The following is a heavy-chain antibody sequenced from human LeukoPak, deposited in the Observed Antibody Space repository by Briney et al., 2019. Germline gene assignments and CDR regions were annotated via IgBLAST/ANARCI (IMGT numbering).Heavy chain of an antibody. Sequence: GASVKVSCKASGYTLTGYYMHWVRQAPGQGLEWMGCINTNNGATNYAQKFQGRVTMTRDTSISTAYMELSSLRSDDTAVYYCGRGDKTFDPWGQGTLVTVSS. CDR3: GRGDKTFDP. J-gene: IGHJ5*02. CDR2: INTNNGAT. CDR1: GYTLTGYY. V-gene: IGHV1-2*02.